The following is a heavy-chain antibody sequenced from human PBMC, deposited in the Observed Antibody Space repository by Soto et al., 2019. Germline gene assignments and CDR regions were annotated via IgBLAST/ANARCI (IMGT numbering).Heavy chain of an antibody. CDR2: ISYDGRKS. Sequence: QVQLVESGGGVVQPGMSLRLSCAASGFTFSSFGMHWVRQAPGKGLEWVTIISYDGRKSYYADSVKGRFIISRDNSKNTLYLKMFSLRVEETAVYHCAKILYDSYTSPLDYWGQGTLVTVSS. V-gene: IGHV3-30*18. CDR3: AKILYDSYTSPLDY. J-gene: IGHJ4*02. CDR1: GFTFSSFG. D-gene: IGHD3-22*01.